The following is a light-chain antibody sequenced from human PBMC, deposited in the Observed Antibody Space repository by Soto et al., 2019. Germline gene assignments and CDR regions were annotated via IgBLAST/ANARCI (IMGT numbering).Light chain of an antibody. CDR3: QQYGSSPLT. CDR1: QSVSSSY. J-gene: IGKJ4*01. Sequence: EIVLTQSPATLSLSPGERATLSCRASQSVSSSYLAWYQQKPGQAPRLLIYGASRRATGIPDRFSGSWSGTDFTLTISRLEPEDFAVYYCQQYGSSPLTFGGGTKVEIK. V-gene: IGKV3-20*01. CDR2: GAS.